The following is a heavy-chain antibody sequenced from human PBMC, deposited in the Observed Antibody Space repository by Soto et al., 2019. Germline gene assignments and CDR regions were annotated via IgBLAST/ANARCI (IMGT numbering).Heavy chain of an antibody. J-gene: IGHJ3*02. CDR1: GFTFSSYA. CDR3: AKDRKDDYGAESYYSDSFDI. Sequence: EVQLLESGGGLVQPGGSLRLSCAASGFTFSSYAMSWVRQAPGKGLEWVSAISGSGGSTYYADSVKGRFTISRDNSKNTLYLQRNSLRSEDTALYYCAKDRKDDYGAESYYSDSFDIWGQGTMVTVSS. V-gene: IGHV3-23*01. D-gene: IGHD3-10*01. CDR2: ISGSGGST.